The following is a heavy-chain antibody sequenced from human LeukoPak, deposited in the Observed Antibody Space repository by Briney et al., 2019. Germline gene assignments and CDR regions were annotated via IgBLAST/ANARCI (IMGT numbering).Heavy chain of an antibody. V-gene: IGHV3-66*01. J-gene: IGHJ4*02. CDR2: LYSGGTT. CDR3: AREWNTRSLDC. D-gene: IGHD2-2*01. CDR1: GFTFYSYA. Sequence: PGGSLRLSCAASGFTFYSYAMCWVRQAPGKGLEWVSVLYSGGTTYYADSVRGRFTISRGNSKNTLYLQMNSLRAEDTAVYYCAREWNTRSLDCWGQGTLVTVSS.